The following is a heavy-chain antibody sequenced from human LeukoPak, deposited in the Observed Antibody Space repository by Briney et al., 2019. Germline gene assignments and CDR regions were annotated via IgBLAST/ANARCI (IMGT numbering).Heavy chain of an antibody. CDR3: ARGEVVPAAIGAFDI. D-gene: IGHD2-2*01. CDR1: GGTFSSYA. J-gene: IGHJ3*02. V-gene: IGHV1-69*06. Sequence: SVKVSCQASGGTFSSYAISWVRQAPGQGLEWMGGIIPIFGAANYAQKFQGRVTITADKSTSTAYMELSSLRSEDTAVYYCARGEVVPAAIGAFDIWGQGTMVTVSS. CDR2: IIPIFGAA.